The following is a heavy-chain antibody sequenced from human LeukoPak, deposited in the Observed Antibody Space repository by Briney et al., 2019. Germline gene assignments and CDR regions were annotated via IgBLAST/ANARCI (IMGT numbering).Heavy chain of an antibody. CDR2: INPNSGGT. J-gene: IGHJ5*02. V-gene: IGHV1-2*02. Sequence: ASVKVSCKGSGYTFTGYYMHWVRQAPGQGLEWMGWINPNSGGTNYAQKFQGRVTMTRDTSISTAYMELSRLRSDDTAVFFRARDRIRYWWFDPWGQGTLVTVSS. CDR3: ARDRIRYWWFDP. CDR1: GYTFTGYY. D-gene: IGHD3-9*01.